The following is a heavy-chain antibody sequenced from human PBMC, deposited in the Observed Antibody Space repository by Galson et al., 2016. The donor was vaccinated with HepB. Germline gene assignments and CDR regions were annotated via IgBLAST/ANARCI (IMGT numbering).Heavy chain of an antibody. CDR2: IIPVFGAA. D-gene: IGHD6-13*01. V-gene: IGHV1-69*13. CDR1: GGSFSNYA. Sequence: SVKVSCKASGGSFSNYAFSWVRQAPGQGLEWMGGIIPVFGAANYAQKFQERVTISADESTSTVYMVLSSLRSDATAVFYCAKDRGGSWLEGLFAYWVTGTLVTVSS. J-gene: IGHJ4*02. CDR3: AKDRGGSWLEGLFAY.